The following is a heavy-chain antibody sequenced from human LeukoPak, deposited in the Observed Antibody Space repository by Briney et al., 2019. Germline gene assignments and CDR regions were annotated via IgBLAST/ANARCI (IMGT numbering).Heavy chain of an antibody. Sequence: GESLKISCKGSGYSFTSYWIGWVRQMPGKGLEWMGIIYPGDSDTRYSPSFQGQVTISADKSISTAYLQWSSLKASDTAMYYCARGRFGITARRGVWFDPWGQGTLVTVSS. V-gene: IGHV5-51*01. CDR1: GYSFTSYW. CDR3: ARGRFGITARRGVWFDP. D-gene: IGHD1-20*01. CDR2: IYPGDSDT. J-gene: IGHJ5*02.